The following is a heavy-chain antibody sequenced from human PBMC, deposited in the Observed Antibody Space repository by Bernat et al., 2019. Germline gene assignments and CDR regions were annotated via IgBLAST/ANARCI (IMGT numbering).Heavy chain of an antibody. CDR3: TTPLFKTTNY. D-gene: IGHD1-1*01. CDR1: GFTFNQAW. Sequence: EVQLVESGGGLVKPGGSLRLSCAASGFTFNQAWMSWVRQAPGKGLEWVGRIKTTTDGGTSDYAAPVNGRFTISRDDSKNTLYLQMNSLKIEDTAVYYCTTPLFKTTNYWGQGIVVTVSS. J-gene: IGHJ4*02. CDR2: IKTTTDGGTS. V-gene: IGHV3-15*01.